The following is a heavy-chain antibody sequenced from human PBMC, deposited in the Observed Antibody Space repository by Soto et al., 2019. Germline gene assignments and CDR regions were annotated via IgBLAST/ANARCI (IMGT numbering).Heavy chain of an antibody. J-gene: IGHJ6*02. D-gene: IGHD3-16*02. V-gene: IGHV3-23*01. Sequence: VGSLRLSCAASGFTFSSYAMSWVRQAPGKGLEWVSAISGSGGSTYYADSVKGRFTISRDNSKNTLYLQMNSLRAEDTAVYYCAKETNYDYVWGSYRLYYSYYYGMDVWGQGTTVTVSS. CDR1: GFTFSSYA. CDR3: AKETNYDYVWGSYRLYYSYYYGMDV. CDR2: ISGSGGST.